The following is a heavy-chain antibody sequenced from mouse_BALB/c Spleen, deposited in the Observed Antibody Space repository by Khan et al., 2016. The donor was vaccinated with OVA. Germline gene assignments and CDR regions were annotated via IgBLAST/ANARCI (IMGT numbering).Heavy chain of an antibody. J-gene: IGHJ2*01. Sequence: EVELVESGGGLVKPGGSLKLSCAASGFTFSSYAMSWVRQTPEKRLEWVASIGSGGSTYYPDSVKGRFTISRDNARNILYLQMSSLRSEDTAMYYCARVYGSSGVDYWGPGTPLTVSS. CDR1: GFTFSSYA. CDR2: IGSGGST. V-gene: IGHV5-6-5*01. CDR3: ARVYGSSGVDY. D-gene: IGHD1-1*01.